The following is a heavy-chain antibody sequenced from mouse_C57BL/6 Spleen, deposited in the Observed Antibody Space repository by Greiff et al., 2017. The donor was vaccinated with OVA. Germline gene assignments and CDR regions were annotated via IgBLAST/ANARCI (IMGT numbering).Heavy chain of an antibody. CDR1: GFNIKDDY. J-gene: IGHJ3*01. CDR3: TRYYGTPFAY. CDR2: IDPENGDT. D-gene: IGHD1-1*01. V-gene: IGHV14-4*01. Sequence: EVQLQQSGAELVRPGASVKLSCTASGFNIKDDYMHWVKQRPEQGLEWIGWIDPENGDTEYASKFQGKATITADTSSNTAYLQLSSLTSEDTAVYYCTRYYGTPFAYGGQGTLVTVSA.